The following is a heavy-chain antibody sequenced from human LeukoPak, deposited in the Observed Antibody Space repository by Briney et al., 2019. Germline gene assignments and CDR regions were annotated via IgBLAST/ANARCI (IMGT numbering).Heavy chain of an antibody. J-gene: IGHJ4*02. CDR2: INPNSGGT. V-gene: IGHV1-2*02. CDR1: GYTFTGYY. Sequence: EASVKLSCNASGYTFTGYYIHWVRQAPGQGLEWMGWINPNSGGTNYAQKFQGRVTMTRDTSISTAYLELSRLRADDTAVYYCARDIPDYYYDSSGYAYWGQGTLVTVSS. D-gene: IGHD3-22*01. CDR3: ARDIPDYYYDSSGYAY.